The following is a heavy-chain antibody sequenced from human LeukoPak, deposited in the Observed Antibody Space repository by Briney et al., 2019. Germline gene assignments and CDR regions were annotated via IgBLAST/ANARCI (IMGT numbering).Heavy chain of an antibody. J-gene: IGHJ4*02. Sequence: PSETLSLTCTVSGGSISSYYWSWIRLPPGKGLEWIGYIYYSGSTNYNPSLKSRVTISVDASKNQFSLKPSSVTAADTAVYYCARRFYYDSSGYYYFEYWGQGTLVTVSS. CDR3: ARRFYYDSSGYYYFEY. CDR1: GGSISSYY. V-gene: IGHV4-59*08. CDR2: IYYSGST. D-gene: IGHD3-22*01.